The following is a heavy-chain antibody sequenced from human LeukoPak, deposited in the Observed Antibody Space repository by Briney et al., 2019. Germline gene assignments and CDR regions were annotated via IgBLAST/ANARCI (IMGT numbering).Heavy chain of an antibody. D-gene: IGHD1-1*01. J-gene: IGHJ4*02. Sequence: AXVKVSCKASGYTFTSYYMHWVRQAPGQALEWMGIINPSGGSTSYAQKFQGRVTMTRDTSTSTVYMELSSLRSEDTAVYYCAREPNDGPMASSFDYWGQGTLVTVSS. CDR1: GYTFTSYY. CDR2: INPSGGST. V-gene: IGHV1-46*01. CDR3: AREPNDGPMASSFDY.